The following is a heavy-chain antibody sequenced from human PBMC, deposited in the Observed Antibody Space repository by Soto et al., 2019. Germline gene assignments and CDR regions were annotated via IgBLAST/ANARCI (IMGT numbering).Heavy chain of an antibody. CDR3: AKDRVGGTFYAPLAF. CDR1: GFNFDNYG. J-gene: IGHJ4*02. V-gene: IGHV3-30*18. Sequence: GGSLRLCCQASGFNFDNYGMHWVRQAPGKGLEWVAVITYDGSVQYYADSVKGRFTISRDNSKNTLSLHLNTLKPEDTAVYHCAKDRVGGTFYAPLAFWGQGTLVRVSS. CDR2: ITYDGSVQ. D-gene: IGHD2-2*01.